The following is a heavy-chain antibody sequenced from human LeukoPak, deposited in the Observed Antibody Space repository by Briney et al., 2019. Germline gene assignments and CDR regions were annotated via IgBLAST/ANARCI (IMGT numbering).Heavy chain of an antibody. CDR1: GFTFTSYS. V-gene: IGHV3-48*01. D-gene: IGHD3-3*01. J-gene: IGHJ4*02. CDR3: AKVQDYDLWTGYCLDY. CDR2: ISSSSSTI. Sequence: GGSLRLSCAASGFTFTSYSMNWVRQAPGKGLEWISYISSSSSTIFYADSVKGRFTISRDNAKNSLYLQLNSLRAEDTAVYYCAKVQDYDLWTGYCLDYWGQGTLVTVSS.